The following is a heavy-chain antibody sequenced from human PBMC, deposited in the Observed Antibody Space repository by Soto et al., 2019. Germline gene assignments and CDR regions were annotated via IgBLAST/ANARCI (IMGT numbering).Heavy chain of an antibody. CDR2: IYYSGST. J-gene: IGHJ4*02. Sequence: WETLSLTLTVSGRSISSGGYSWSWFRQHPGKGLERIGYIYYSGSTYYNNSIKSRVTISVDTSKNKFSLKLRSVTAADTAVYYGATLSSGQLQFDYWGQGILVTVSS. V-gene: IGHV4-61*08. CDR3: ATLSSGQLQFDY. CDR1: GRSISSGGYS. D-gene: IGHD6-6*01.